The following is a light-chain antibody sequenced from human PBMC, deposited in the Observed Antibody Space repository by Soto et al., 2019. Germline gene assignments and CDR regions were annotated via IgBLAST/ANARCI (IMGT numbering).Light chain of an antibody. Sequence: DIQMTQSPSTLPASVGDRVTITCRASQSISVWLAWYQQKAGKAPNLLIYKASRLESGVPSRFSGSGSETEFNLTISGLQTGDSATYYCQQYNSYPPTFGQGTKLDIK. V-gene: IGKV1-5*03. J-gene: IGKJ1*01. CDR1: QSISVW. CDR2: KAS. CDR3: QQYNSYPPT.